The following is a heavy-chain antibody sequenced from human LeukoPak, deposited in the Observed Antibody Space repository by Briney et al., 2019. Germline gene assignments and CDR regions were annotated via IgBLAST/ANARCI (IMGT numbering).Heavy chain of an antibody. CDR1: GGSFSGYY. CDR2: INHSGST. D-gene: IGHD3-22*01. V-gene: IGHV4-34*01. J-gene: IGHJ4*02. Sequence: PSETLSLTCAVYGGSFSGYYWSWIRQPPGKGLEWIGEINHSGSTNYNPSLKSRVTISVDTSKNQFSLKLSSVTAADTAVYYCARRFPGGYYYAYWGQGTLVTVSS. CDR3: ARRFPGGYYYAY.